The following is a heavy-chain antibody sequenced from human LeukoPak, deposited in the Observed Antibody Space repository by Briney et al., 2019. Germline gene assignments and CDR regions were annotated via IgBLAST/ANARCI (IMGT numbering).Heavy chain of an antibody. D-gene: IGHD4-17*01. CDR3: VKDGHSVTIFDY. Sequence: QPGRSLRISCAAAGFTLGSYGMHWVRQAPGKGLEWVAVISFDGRNKYFGDSVKGRFSISRDNSKNTLSLQMNSMRPEDTAVYYCVKDGHSVTIFDYWGRGTLVTVSS. CDR2: ISFDGRNK. CDR1: GFTLGSYG. V-gene: IGHV3-30*18. J-gene: IGHJ4*02.